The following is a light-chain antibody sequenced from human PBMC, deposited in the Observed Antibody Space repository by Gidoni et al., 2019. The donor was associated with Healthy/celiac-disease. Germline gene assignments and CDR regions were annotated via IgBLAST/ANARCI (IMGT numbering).Light chain of an antibody. CDR1: QSVSSSY. V-gene: IGKV3-20*01. Sequence: DIVLTQSPGTLSLSPGERATLSCRASQSVSSSYLAWYQQKPGQAPRLLIYGASSRATCIPDRFSGSGSGTDFTLTISRREPEDFAVYYCQQYGSSPWTFGQGTKVEIK. CDR2: GAS. CDR3: QQYGSSPWT. J-gene: IGKJ1*01.